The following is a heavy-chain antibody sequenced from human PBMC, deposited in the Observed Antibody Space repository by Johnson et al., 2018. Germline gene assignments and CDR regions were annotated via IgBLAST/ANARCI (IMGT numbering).Heavy chain of an antibody. CDR3: ARDDRSMIRGVPEY. V-gene: IGHV3-7*01. D-gene: IGHD3-10*01. J-gene: IGHJ4*02. CDR1: GFTFSSYW. CDR2: IKEEGSEK. Sequence: VQLQESGGGWVQPGGSLKLSCSASGFTFSSYWMNWVRQAPGQGLVWVSNIKEEGSEKYYVDSVKGRCTISWDNGKKSLYLKMNSLSDEDTAVYYRARDDRSMIRGVPEYWGQGTLVTGSS.